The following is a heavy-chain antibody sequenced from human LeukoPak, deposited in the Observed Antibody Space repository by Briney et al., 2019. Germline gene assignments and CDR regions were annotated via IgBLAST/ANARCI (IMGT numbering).Heavy chain of an antibody. V-gene: IGHV1-69*01. D-gene: IGHD6-19*01. Sequence: TVKLSCEASGGTFSSFAISCVPQAPGQGLEGRGGIIPIFGTANSAQKFQSRVKITADESTSTAYMELSSLRSEDTAVYYCARGPAYSSGWYGDYYYYMDVWGKGTTVTVSS. J-gene: IGHJ6*03. CDR1: GGTFSSFA. CDR3: ARGPAYSSGWYGDYYYYMDV. CDR2: IIPIFGTA.